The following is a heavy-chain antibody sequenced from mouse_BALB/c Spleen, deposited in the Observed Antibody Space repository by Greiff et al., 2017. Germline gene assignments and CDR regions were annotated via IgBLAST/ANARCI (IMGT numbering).Heavy chain of an antibody. J-gene: IGHJ3*01. Sequence: EVQRVESGGGLVKPGGSLKLSCAASGFTFSSYAMSWVRQTPEKRLEWVASISSGGSTYYPDSVKGRFTISRDNARNILYLQMSSLRSEDTAMYYCATLPFMTTVEGFAYWGQGTLVTVSA. CDR3: ATLPFMTTVEGFAY. CDR1: GFTFSSYA. CDR2: ISSGGST. D-gene: IGHD1-1*01. V-gene: IGHV5-6-5*01.